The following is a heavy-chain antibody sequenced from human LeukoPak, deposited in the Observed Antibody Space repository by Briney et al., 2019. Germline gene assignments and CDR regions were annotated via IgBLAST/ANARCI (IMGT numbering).Heavy chain of an antibody. D-gene: IGHD3-9*01. J-gene: IGHJ4*02. V-gene: IGHV3-33*01. Sequence: GRSLRLSCAASGFTFSSYGMHWVRQAPGKGREGVAVIWFDGSNKYYADSVKGRFTISRDNTKNTLYLQMNSLRAEDTAVYYCARGGGYDILTGSYFDYWGQGTLVTVSS. CDR3: ARGGGYDILTGSYFDY. CDR2: IWFDGSNK. CDR1: GFTFSSYG.